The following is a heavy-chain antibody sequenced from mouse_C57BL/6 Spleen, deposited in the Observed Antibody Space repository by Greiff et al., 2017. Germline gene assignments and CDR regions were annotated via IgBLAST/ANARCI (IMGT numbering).Heavy chain of an antibody. CDR1: GYTFTSYW. V-gene: IGHV1-52*01. CDR2: IDPADSAT. Sequence: VQLQQSGAELVRPGSSVKLSCTASGYTFTSYWMHWVKQRPIQGLEWIGIIDPADSATHYNPKFKVKATITVDKSSSTAYMQLSSLTSEDSAVYYCASRIDYDMDYWGQGTSVTVSS. CDR3: ASRIDYDMDY. J-gene: IGHJ4*01.